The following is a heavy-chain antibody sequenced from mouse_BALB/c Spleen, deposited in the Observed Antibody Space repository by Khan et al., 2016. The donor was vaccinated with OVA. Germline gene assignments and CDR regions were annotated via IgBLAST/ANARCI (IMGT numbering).Heavy chain of an antibody. CDR1: GYTFTSYW. Sequence: QVQLQQSGAELAKPGASVKMSCKATGYTFTSYWMHWVKQRPGQGLEWIGYINPSTGYTEYNQKFKDKATLTADKSSRTAYMQLSSLTSEDSAVYYYARYFGNYDYAMDYWGQGTSVTVSS. V-gene: IGHV1-7*01. D-gene: IGHD2-1*01. CDR2: INPSTGYT. J-gene: IGHJ4*01. CDR3: ARYFGNYDYAMDY.